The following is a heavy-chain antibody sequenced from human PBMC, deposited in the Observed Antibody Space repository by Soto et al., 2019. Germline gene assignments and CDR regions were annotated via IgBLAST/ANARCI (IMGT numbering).Heavy chain of an antibody. CDR3: TTDLGDDSSGYFDY. J-gene: IGHJ4*02. Sequence: PGGSLRLSCAASGFTFSNAWMSWVRQAPGKGLEWVGRIKSKTDGGTTDYAAPVKGRFTISRDDSKSTLYLQMNSLKTEDTAVYYCTTDLGDDSSGYFDYWGQGTLVTVSS. CDR1: GFTFSNAW. V-gene: IGHV3-15*01. CDR2: IKSKTDGGTT. D-gene: IGHD3-22*01.